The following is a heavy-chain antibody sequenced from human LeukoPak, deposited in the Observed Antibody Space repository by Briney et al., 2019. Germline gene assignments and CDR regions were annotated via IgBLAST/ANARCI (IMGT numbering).Heavy chain of an antibody. CDR3: AKNDRGRPADY. CDR1: GGSISSGLYY. J-gene: IGHJ4*02. Sequence: SETLSLTCSVSGGSISSGLYYWSWIRPAPGKGLEWIVSMHYSGSTYYNPSLKSRVTISVDTSKNQYSLRLLSVTAADTSVYYCAKNDRGRPADYWGQGTLVTVSS. V-gene: IGHV4-39*01. D-gene: IGHD1-26*01. CDR2: MHYSGST.